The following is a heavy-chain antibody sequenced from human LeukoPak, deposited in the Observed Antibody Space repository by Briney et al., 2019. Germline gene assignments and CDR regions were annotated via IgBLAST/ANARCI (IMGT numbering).Heavy chain of an antibody. J-gene: IGHJ6*02. Sequence: PGRSLRLSCAASGFTFSSYGMHWVRQAPGKGLEWVAVIWYDGSNKYYADSVKGRFTISRDNSKNTLYLQMNSLRAEDTAVYYRARDVQLFLEWPKYYYGMDVWGQGTTVTVSS. CDR1: GFTFSSYG. CDR3: ARDVQLFLEWPKYYYGMDV. CDR2: IWYDGSNK. V-gene: IGHV3-33*01. D-gene: IGHD3-3*01.